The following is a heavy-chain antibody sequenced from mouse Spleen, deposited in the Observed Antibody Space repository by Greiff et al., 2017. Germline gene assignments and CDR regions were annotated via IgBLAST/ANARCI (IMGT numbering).Heavy chain of an antibody. V-gene: IGHV1-7*01. Sequence: QVQLKQSGAELAKPGASVKLSCKASGYTFTSYWMHWVKQRPGQGLEWIGYINPSSGYTKYNQKFKDKATLTADKSSSTAYMQLSSLTYEDSAVYYCAREGDGYYWYFDVWGTGTTVTVSS. D-gene: IGHD2-3*01. CDR2: INPSSGYT. J-gene: IGHJ1*03. CDR3: AREGDGYYWYFDV. CDR1: GYTFTSYW.